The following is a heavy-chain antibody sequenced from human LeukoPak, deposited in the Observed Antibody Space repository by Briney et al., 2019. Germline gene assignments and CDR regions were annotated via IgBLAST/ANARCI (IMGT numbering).Heavy chain of an antibody. CDR2: ISSGGGGT. V-gene: IGHV3-23*01. CDR3: ARDLSGTFYGPLYN. J-gene: IGHJ4*02. Sequence: TGGSLRLSCAAPGFAFSSFAMSWVRQAPGKGLEWVSAISSGGGGTYYADSVRGRFTISRDNARNSLYLDMNTLRAEDTAVYYCARDLSGTFYGPLYNWGQGTLVTVSS. D-gene: IGHD1-26*01. CDR1: GFAFSSFA.